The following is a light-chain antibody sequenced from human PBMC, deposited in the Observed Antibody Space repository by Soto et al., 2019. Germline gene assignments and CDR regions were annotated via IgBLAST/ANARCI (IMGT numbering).Light chain of an antibody. V-gene: IGKV3-15*01. Sequence: EIVMTQSPVTLTVSPGERATLYCRASQSISSNLAWHQQKPGQAPRLLIYGASTRATGIPDRFSGSGSGTEFTLIISSLQSEDLSVYYCQQFNNWPWTFGQGTKVEI. CDR1: QSISSN. CDR2: GAS. CDR3: QQFNNWPWT. J-gene: IGKJ1*01.